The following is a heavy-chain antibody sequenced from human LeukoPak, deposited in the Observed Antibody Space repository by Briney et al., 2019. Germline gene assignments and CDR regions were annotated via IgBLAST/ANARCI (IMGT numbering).Heavy chain of an antibody. V-gene: IGHV1-2*02. CDR3: ARDQDYYGSGPFDY. Sequence: SVKVSCKASVYTFTGYYMHWVRQAPGQGLEWMGWINPNSGGTNYAQKFQGRVTMTRDTSISTAYMELSRLRSDDTAVYYCARDQDYYGSGPFDYWGQGTLVTVSS. D-gene: IGHD3-10*01. J-gene: IGHJ4*02. CDR2: INPNSGGT. CDR1: VYTFTGYY.